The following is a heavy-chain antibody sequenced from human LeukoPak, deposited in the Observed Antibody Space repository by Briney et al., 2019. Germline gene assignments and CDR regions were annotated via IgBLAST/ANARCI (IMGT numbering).Heavy chain of an antibody. CDR3: ARARSITMVRGAYRRRINWFDP. CDR2: MNPNSGNT. V-gene: IGHV1-8*01. D-gene: IGHD3-10*01. Sequence: ASVKVSCKASGYTFTSYDINWVRQATGQGLEWMGWMNPNSGNTGYAQKFQGRVTMTRNTSISTAYMELSSLRSEDTAVYYCARARSITMVRGAYRRRINWFDPWSQGTLVTVSS. CDR1: GYTFTSYD. J-gene: IGHJ5*02.